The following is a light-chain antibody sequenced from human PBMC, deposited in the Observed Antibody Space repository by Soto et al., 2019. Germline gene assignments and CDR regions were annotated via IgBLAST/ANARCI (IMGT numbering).Light chain of an antibody. V-gene: IGKV3-20*01. CDR1: QSVSSSY. CDR3: QQYGSSPPIFT. J-gene: IGKJ3*01. CDR2: GAS. Sequence: EIVLTQSPGTLSLSPGERATLSCRASQSVSSSYLAWYQQKPGQAPRLLIYGASSRATGIPDRFSGNGSGTDFTLTISRLEPEDVAVYYCQQYGSSPPIFTFGPGTKVDIK.